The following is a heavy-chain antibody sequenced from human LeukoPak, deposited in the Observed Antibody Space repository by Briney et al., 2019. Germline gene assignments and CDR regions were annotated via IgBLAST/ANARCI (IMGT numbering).Heavy chain of an antibody. CDR2: IIPIFGTA. Sequence: AASVKVSCKASGGTFSSYAISWVRQAPGQGLEWRGGIIPIFGTANYAQKFQGRVTITADKSTSTAYMELSSLRSEDTAVYYCAYLLSGLRFLSGYMDVWGKGPTVTVSS. D-gene: IGHD3-3*01. V-gene: IGHV1-69*06. J-gene: IGHJ6*03. CDR1: GGTFSSYA. CDR3: AYLLSGLRFLSGYMDV.